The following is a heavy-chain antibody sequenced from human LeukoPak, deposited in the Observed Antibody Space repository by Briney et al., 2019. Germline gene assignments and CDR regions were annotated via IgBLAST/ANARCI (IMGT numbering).Heavy chain of an antibody. V-gene: IGHV4-30-4*01. CDR3: AREGGSSRSLEN. CDR2: IYYSGST. J-gene: IGHJ4*02. Sequence: SETLSLTCTVSGGSISSGDYYWRWIRQPPGKGLEWIGYIYYSGSTYYNPSLKSRVTISVDTSKNQFSLKLSSVTAADTAVYYCAREGGSSRSLENWGQGTLVTVSS. D-gene: IGHD1-26*01. CDR1: GGSISSGDYY.